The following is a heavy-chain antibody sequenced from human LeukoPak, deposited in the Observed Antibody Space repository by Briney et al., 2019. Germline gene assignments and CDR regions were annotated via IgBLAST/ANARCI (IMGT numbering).Heavy chain of an antibody. CDR2: IYYSGST. D-gene: IGHD3-10*01. Sequence: SETLSLTCTVSGGSISSSGFYWSWIRQPPGKGLEWIGYIYYSGSTYYNPSLKSRVTISVDTSKNQLSLKLSSVTAADTAVYYCAREADSGSYYTPLMDVWGQGTTVTVSS. CDR3: AREADSGSYYTPLMDV. V-gene: IGHV4-30-4*01. J-gene: IGHJ6*02. CDR1: GGSISSSGFY.